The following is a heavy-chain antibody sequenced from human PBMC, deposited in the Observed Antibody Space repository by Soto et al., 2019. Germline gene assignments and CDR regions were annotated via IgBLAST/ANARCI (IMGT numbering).Heavy chain of an antibody. CDR2: ISGSGGST. D-gene: IGHD3-22*01. V-gene: IGHV3-23*01. J-gene: IGHJ6*02. CDR3: AKVAYYYDSSGYLPFYYYYYGMDV. Sequence: EVQLLESGGGLVQPGGSLRLSCAASGFTFSSYAMSWVRQAPGKGLEWVSAISGSGGSTYYADSVKGRFTISRDNSKNTLYLQMNSLRAEDTAVYYCAKVAYYYDSSGYLPFYYYYYGMDVWGQGTTVTVSS. CDR1: GFTFSSYA.